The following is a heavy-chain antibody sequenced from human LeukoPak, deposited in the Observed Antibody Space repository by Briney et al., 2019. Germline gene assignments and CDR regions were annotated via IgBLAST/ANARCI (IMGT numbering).Heavy chain of an antibody. Sequence: ASVKLSCEASGYTFPDYYVHWARQPSAQGLEWMRCINHNSGGTKYAQNSQGRHNKTRDTSLSTAYMELSRLRSDDTAVYYCARERREFFDYWGQGTLVTVSS. CDR1: GYTFPDYY. CDR3: ARERREFFDY. J-gene: IGHJ4*02. CDR2: INHNSGGT. V-gene: IGHV1-2*02. D-gene: IGHD3-10*01.